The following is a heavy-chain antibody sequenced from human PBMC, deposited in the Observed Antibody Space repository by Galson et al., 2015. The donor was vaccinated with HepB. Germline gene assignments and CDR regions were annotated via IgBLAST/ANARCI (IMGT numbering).Heavy chain of an antibody. J-gene: IGHJ4*02. V-gene: IGHV2-70*01. D-gene: IGHD3-22*01. Sequence: PALVKPTQTLTLTCTFSGFSLSTSGMCVSWIRQPPGKALEWLALIDWDDDEYYSTSLKTRLTISKDTSKNQVVLTMTNMDPVDTATYYCARIRHSSGYLDYWGQGTLVTVSS. CDR1: GFSLSTSGMC. CDR2: IDWDDDE. CDR3: ARIRHSSGYLDY.